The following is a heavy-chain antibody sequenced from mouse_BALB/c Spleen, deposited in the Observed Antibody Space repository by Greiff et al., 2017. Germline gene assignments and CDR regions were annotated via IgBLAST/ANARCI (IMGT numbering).Heavy chain of an antibody. CDR3: ARSNYEYYFDY. D-gene: IGHD2-4*01. CDR2: ISSGSSTI. CDR1: GFTFSSFG. Sequence: EVKLMESGGGLVQPGGSRKLSCAASGFTFSSFGMHWVRQAPEKGLEWVAYISSGSSTIYYADTVKGRFTISRDNPKNTLFLQMTSLRSEDTAMYYCARSNYEYYFDYWGEGTTRTVSS. V-gene: IGHV5-17*02. J-gene: IGHJ2*01.